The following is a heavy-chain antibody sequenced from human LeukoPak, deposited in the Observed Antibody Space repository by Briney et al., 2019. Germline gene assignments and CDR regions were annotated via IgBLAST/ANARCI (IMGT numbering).Heavy chain of an antibody. D-gene: IGHD3-10*01. CDR2: VSGCGGGT. J-gene: IGHJ4*02. CDR3: AKDRGPDNHFDY. Sequence: GGSLRLSCAASGCTFSSDAMSWVRQAPAKGLEWVSAVSGCGGGTNYADSAKGRCTISRDNSKNTLFLQMNSRRAADTTGEYCAKDRGPDNHFDYWGQGTLVTVSS. CDR1: GCTFSSDA. V-gene: IGHV3-23*01.